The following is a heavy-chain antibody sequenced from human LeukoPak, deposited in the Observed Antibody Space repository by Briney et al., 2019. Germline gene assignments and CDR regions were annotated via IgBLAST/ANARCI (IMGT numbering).Heavy chain of an antibody. CDR1: GFTFSDAW. Sequence: PGGSLRLSCAASGFTFSDAWMSWVRQAPGKGLQWVGRIKSNRGGGTTDFAAPVKGRFTLSRDDSKNMIYLQMNSLKTEDTAVYYCTWITLIEGLKGHWGQGSLVTVSS. V-gene: IGHV3-15*01. D-gene: IGHD3-22*01. CDR2: IKSNRGGGTT. CDR3: TWITLIEGLKGH. J-gene: IGHJ4*02.